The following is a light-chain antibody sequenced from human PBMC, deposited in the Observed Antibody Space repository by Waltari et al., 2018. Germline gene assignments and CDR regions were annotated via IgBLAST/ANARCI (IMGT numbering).Light chain of an antibody. CDR1: SGHSSNV. CDR2: VNSDGSH. J-gene: IGLJ3*02. V-gene: IGLV4-69*01. CDR3: QTGGHGTWV. Sequence: QLVLTQSPSASSSLGPSLKLTSSLTSGHSSNVIAWLQQQPEKGTRYLMKVNSDGSHSKGDEIPDRFSGSSSGAERYLTISSLQSEDEADYYCQTGGHGTWVFGGGTKLTVL.